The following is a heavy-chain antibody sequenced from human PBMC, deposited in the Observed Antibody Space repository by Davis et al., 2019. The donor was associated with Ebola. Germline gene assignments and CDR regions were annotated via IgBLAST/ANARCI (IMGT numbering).Heavy chain of an antibody. D-gene: IGHD2-2*01. CDR2: INPHNGNT. J-gene: IGHJ5*02. V-gene: IGHV1-18*04. Sequence: ASVKVSCKASGYTFTSYGITWVRQAPGQGLEWMGWINPHNGNTNYAQKLQGRVTMTTDTSTSTAYMELRSLRSDDTAVYYCARDPNIVVVPAANHNWFDPWGQGTLVTVSS. CDR1: GYTFTSYG. CDR3: ARDPNIVVVPAANHNWFDP.